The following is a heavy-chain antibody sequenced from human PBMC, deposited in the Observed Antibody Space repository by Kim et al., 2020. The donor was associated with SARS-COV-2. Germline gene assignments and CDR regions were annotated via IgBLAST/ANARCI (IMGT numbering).Heavy chain of an antibody. CDR1: GYTFTSYY. J-gene: IGHJ4*02. CDR3: ARVGYCTNGVCHAGRTLEYYFDY. D-gene: IGHD2-8*01. V-gene: IGHV1-46*01. CDR2: INPSGGST. Sequence: ASVKVSCKASGYTFTSYYMHWVRQAPGQGLEWMGIINPSGGSTSYAQKFQGRVTMTRDTSTSTVYMELSSLRSEDTAVYYCARVGYCTNGVCHAGRTLEYYFDYWGQGTLVTVSS.